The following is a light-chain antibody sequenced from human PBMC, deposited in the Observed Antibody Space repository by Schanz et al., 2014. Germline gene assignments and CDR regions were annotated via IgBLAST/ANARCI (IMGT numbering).Light chain of an antibody. Sequence: QSALTQPASVSGSPGQSITISCTGTSSDVGSYNLVSWYQQHPGKAPKLMIYDVSKRPSGVPDRFSGSKSGNTASLTISGLQAEDEADYYCSSYTRSSTQVFGGGTKLTVL. J-gene: IGLJ3*02. CDR3: SSYTRSSTQV. CDR2: DVS. CDR1: SSDVGSYNL. V-gene: IGLV2-14*02.